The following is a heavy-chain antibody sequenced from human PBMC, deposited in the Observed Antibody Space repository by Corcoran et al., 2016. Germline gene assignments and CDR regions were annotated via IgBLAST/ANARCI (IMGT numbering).Heavy chain of an antibody. CDR1: GGSFSGYY. D-gene: IGHD2-2*02. V-gene: IGHV4-34*01. CDR3: ASHPCRSTSCYTGASSYWYFDL. J-gene: IGHJ2*01. Sequence: QVQLQQWGAGLLKPSETLSLTCAVYGGSFSGYYWSWIRQPPGKGLEWIGEINHSGSTNYNPSLKSRVTISVDTSKNQFSLKLSSVTAADTAVYYCASHPCRSTSCYTGASSYWYFDLWGRGTLVTVSS. CDR2: INHSGST.